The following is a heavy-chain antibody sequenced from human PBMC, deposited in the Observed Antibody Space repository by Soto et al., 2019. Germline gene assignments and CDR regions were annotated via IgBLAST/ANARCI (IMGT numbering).Heavy chain of an antibody. Sequence: QEQVVQSGPAMKEPGSSVKVSCRASGIMSSGYGFSWVRQAPGQGLEWVGMINPILDSTHYAQNLHGRVSLSVDKSRDTAYLEVTSLRLEYTAIYFCATMKRARLDSWGRGTVVTVAS. J-gene: IGHJ4*02. CDR2: INPILDST. D-gene: IGHD6-25*01. V-gene: IGHV1-69*09. CDR1: GIMSSGYG. CDR3: ATMKRARLDS.